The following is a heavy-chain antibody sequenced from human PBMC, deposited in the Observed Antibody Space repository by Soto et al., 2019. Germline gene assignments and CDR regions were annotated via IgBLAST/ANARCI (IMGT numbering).Heavy chain of an antibody. J-gene: IGHJ4*02. CDR3: AGPGYSSQDY. Sequence: LRLSCAASGFAFSSFALSWVRQAPGKGLEWVSAISGSGDDTDYADSVKGRFTISRDNSKNTLYLQMNSLRAEDTAVYYCAGPGYSSQDYWGQGALVTVSS. D-gene: IGHD5-18*01. CDR1: GFAFSSFA. CDR2: ISGSGDDT. V-gene: IGHV3-23*01.